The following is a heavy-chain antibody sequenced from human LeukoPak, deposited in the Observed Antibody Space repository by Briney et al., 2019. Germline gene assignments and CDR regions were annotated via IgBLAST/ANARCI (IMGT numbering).Heavy chain of an antibody. V-gene: IGHV1-46*01. D-gene: IGHD3-16*01. CDR3: ARGLRGSAFDI. CDR1: GYTLTRYY. J-gene: IGHJ3*02. Sequence: ASVKVSCKASGYTLTRYYMHWVRQAPGQGLEGMGIINPIGGSTSYAQKFQGRVTMTRDMSTSTVYMELSSLRSEDTAVYYCARGLRGSAFDIWGQGTMVTVSS. CDR2: INPIGGST.